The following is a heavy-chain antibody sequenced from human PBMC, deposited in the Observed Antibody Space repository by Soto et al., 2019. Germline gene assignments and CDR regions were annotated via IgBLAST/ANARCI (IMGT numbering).Heavy chain of an antibody. V-gene: IGHV3-23*01. CDR1: GFTFNTYA. Sequence: VQLLESGGGLVQPGGSLRLSCAASGFTFNTYAMSWVRQAPGKGLEWVSGTTGSCGVTYYADSVKGRFTISRDNSNNTLHLQMNNLRDDDTAVYYCVREGGVPSAIGHYYYGMDVWGQGTAVTVSS. D-gene: IGHD2-2*02. J-gene: IGHJ6*02. CDR2: TTGSCGVT. CDR3: VREGGVPSAIGHYYYGMDV.